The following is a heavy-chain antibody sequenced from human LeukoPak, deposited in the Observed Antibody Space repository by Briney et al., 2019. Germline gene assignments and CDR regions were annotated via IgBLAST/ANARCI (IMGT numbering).Heavy chain of an antibody. D-gene: IGHD3-9*01. Sequence: SETLSLTCTVSGGSTSIYYWSWIRQPPGKGLEWIGYVHYSGSTNYNPSLKSRVTISVDTSKSQFSLKLSSATAADTAVYYCATGRSIRYFDYWGQGTLLTVSS. CDR1: GGSTSIYY. CDR3: ATGRSIRYFDY. J-gene: IGHJ4*02. V-gene: IGHV4-59*12. CDR2: VHYSGST.